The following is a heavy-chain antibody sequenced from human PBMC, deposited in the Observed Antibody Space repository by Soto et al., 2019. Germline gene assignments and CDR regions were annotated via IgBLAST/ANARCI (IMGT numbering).Heavy chain of an antibody. D-gene: IGHD2-15*01. V-gene: IGHV4-4*02. CDR2: IYHTGTT. J-gene: IGHJ5*02. Sequence: QVQLQESGPGLVKPSGTLSLTCGVSGGSISPINWWSWVRQTPGKGLEWIGEIYHTGTTDYNPSLKSQVTISIDKSKNQFFLNLTSVTAADTALYYCARSPNIHSQTWFDPWGQGTWVTVSS. CDR1: GGSISPINW. CDR3: ARSPNIHSQTWFDP.